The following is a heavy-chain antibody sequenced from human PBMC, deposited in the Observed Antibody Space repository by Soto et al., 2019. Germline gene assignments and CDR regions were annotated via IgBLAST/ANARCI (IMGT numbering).Heavy chain of an antibody. V-gene: IGHV4-4*07. Sequence: PSETLSLTCTVSGGSISNYQWSWIRQPAGKGLEWIGRIYTSDVTNYNPSLKSRVTMSVDTSKNQFSLKLSSVTAADTAVYHCARGPYYDSSGYYHPLDSWGQGTLVTVSS. CDR2: IYTSDVT. CDR3: ARGPYYDSSGYYHPLDS. J-gene: IGHJ4*02. CDR1: GGSISNYQ. D-gene: IGHD3-22*01.